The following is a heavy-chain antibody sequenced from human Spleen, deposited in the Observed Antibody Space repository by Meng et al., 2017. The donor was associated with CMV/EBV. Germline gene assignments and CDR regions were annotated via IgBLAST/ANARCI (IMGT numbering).Heavy chain of an antibody. J-gene: IGHJ4*02. Sequence: EVQSGAAGGGLVQPGGSLSLSCAASGFTFSDHYMDWVRQAPGKGLEWVGRTRNKANSYTTEYAASVKGRFTISRDDSKNSLYLQMNSLKTEDTAVYYCAREGPYYFDYWGQGTLVTVSS. CDR2: TRNKANSYTT. V-gene: IGHV3-72*01. CDR3: AREGPYYFDY. CDR1: GFTFSDHY.